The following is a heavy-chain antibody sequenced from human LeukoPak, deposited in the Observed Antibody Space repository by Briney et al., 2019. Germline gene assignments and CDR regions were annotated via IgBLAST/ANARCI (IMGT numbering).Heavy chain of an antibody. CDR3: ARGDIVVVPAAGTDY. CDR2: INAGNGNT. V-gene: IGHV1-3*01. D-gene: IGHD2-2*01. CDR1: GYTFTSYA. Sequence: ASVKVSCKASGYTFTSYAMHWVRQAPGQRLEWMGWINAGNGNTKYSQKFQGRVTITRDTSASTAYMELSSLRSEDTAVYYCARGDIVVVPAAGTDYWGQGTLSPSPQ. J-gene: IGHJ4*02.